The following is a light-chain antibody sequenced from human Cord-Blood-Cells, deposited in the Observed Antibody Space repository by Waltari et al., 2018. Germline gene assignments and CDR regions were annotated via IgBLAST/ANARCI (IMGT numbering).Light chain of an antibody. Sequence: EIVMTHSPATLSVSPGERATLSCSASQSVSSNLAWYQQRPSQPPGLLIYGASTRATAIPARFSGSGSGTEFTLTISSLQSEDCAVYYCQQYNNWPPSTFSQGPRLEIK. CDR3: QQYNNWPPST. CDR1: QSVSSN. J-gene: IGKJ5*01. CDR2: GAS. V-gene: IGKV3-15*01.